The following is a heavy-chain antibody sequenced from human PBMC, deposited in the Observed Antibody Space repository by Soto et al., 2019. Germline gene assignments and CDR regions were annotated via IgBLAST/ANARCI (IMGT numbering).Heavy chain of an antibody. Sequence: QMQLVQSGAGVKKTGSSVTVSCKALGNTFTYRYLHWVRQAPGQALEWMGWITPFNGDVHYSQKFQERVTITRDRSINTAYMRMSGLRSEDTAMYYCASGGAGSGPFTWELPDHWGQGTLVTVSS. D-gene: IGHD1-26*01. CDR3: ASGGAGSGPFTWELPDH. J-gene: IGHJ4*02. CDR1: GNTFTYRY. CDR2: ITPFNGDV. V-gene: IGHV1-45*02.